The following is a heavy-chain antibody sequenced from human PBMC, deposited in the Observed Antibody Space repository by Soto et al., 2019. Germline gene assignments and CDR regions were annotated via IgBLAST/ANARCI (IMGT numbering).Heavy chain of an antibody. Sequence: QVQLQESGPGLVKPSQTLSLTCSVSGDSISSVSYYWSWIRQHPGKGLEWIGYIYFSGSTYYNPSLESRVSILVDTSKNQFSLKLRSVTAADTAVYYCARDLPLDGMDVWGQGTTVTVSS. CDR3: ARDLPLDGMDV. CDR2: IYFSGST. V-gene: IGHV4-31*03. J-gene: IGHJ6*02. CDR1: GDSISSVSYY.